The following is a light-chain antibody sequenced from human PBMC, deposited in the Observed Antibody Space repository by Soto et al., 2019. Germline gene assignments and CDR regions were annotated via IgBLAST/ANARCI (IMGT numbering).Light chain of an antibody. V-gene: IGLV2-8*01. CDR1: SSDVGGYDY. Sequence: QSVLTQPPSASGSPGQSVTISCTGTSSDVGGYDYVSWYQQHPGKAPKLMIYEVTIRPSGVSDRFSGSKSGNTASLTVSGLQAEDEAVYYCGAWDDSLSAWVFGGGTKLTVL. CDR3: GAWDDSLSAWV. CDR2: EVT. J-gene: IGLJ3*02.